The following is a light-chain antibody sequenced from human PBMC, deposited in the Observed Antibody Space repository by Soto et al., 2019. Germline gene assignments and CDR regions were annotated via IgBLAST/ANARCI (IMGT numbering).Light chain of an antibody. CDR3: SSHTITNTLP. CDR2: EVS. Sequence: QSVLTQPASVSGSPGQSITISCTGTSSDVGDHNYVAWYQQHPGKAPKLILYEVSNRSSGVSNRFSGSKSGNTASLTISGLQAEDEADYYCSSHTITNTLPFGTGTKVTVL. J-gene: IGLJ1*01. V-gene: IGLV2-14*01. CDR1: SSDVGDHNY.